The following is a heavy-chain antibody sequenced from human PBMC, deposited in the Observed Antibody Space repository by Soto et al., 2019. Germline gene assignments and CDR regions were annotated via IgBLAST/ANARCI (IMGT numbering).Heavy chain of an antibody. CDR3: ARVIEYYAFWSVSKYNCFAP. D-gene: IGHD3-3*01. CDR1: GGSTSSYY. CDR2: IYYSGST. J-gene: IGHJ5*02. Sequence: SETLSLTCTVSGGSTSSYYRSWIRQPPGKGLKWIGYIYYSGSTNYNPSLKSRVTISVDTSKNQFSLKLSSVTAADTVVYYCARVIEYYAFWSVSKYNCFAPWGQGTLFTSSS. V-gene: IGHV4-59*01.